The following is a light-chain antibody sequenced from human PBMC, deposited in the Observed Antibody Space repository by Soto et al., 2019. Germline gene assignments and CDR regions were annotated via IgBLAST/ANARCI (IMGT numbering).Light chain of an antibody. CDR2: GAS. Sequence: EIVMTQSPATLSVSPGERATLSCRASQSVSSNLAWYQQKPGQAPRLLIYGASTRATGIPARFSGSGSGTEFTITISRLQSEDFAVYYCQQYNNWPPTFGQGTKVEIK. V-gene: IGKV3-15*01. CDR1: QSVSSN. J-gene: IGKJ1*01. CDR3: QQYNNWPPT.